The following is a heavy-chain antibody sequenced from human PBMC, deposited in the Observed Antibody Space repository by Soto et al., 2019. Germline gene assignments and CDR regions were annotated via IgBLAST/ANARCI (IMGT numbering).Heavy chain of an antibody. Sequence: PGGSLRLSCAASGFTFSRYGIHWVRQAPGKGLEWVAVISYDGNNKYYGDSVKGRFTISRDNSKNTLYLQMDSLRAEDTAVYYCAKDPKGWEQQLAIYYYYYGMDVWGQGTMVTVSS. CDR3: AKDPKGWEQQLAIYYYYYGMDV. CDR1: GFTFSRYG. J-gene: IGHJ6*02. V-gene: IGHV3-30*18. CDR2: ISYDGNNK. D-gene: IGHD6-13*01.